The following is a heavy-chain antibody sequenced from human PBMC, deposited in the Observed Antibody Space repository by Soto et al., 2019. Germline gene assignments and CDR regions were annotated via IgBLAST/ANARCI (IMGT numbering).Heavy chain of an antibody. V-gene: IGHV3-53*01. CDR2: IYSGGST. CDR3: ARDVTIFGVVYGMDV. D-gene: IGHD3-3*01. CDR1: GFTVSSNY. J-gene: IGHJ6*02. Sequence: GGSLGLSCAASGFTVSSNYMSWVRQAPGKGLEWVSVIYSGGSTYYADSVKGRFTISGDNSKNTLYLQMNSLRAEDTAVYYCARDVTIFGVVYGMDVWGQGTTVTVSS.